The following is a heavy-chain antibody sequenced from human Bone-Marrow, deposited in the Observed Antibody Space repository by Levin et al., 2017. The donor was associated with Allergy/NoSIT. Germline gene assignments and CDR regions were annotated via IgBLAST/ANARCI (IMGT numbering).Heavy chain of an antibody. V-gene: IGHV1-18*04. D-gene: IGHD1/OR15-1a*01. Sequence: ASVKVSCKASGYSFSTYGITWLRQAPGQRLEWMGWISGYNGHTNYAQSLQGRVTMTTDTSTATAYMELRSLRSDDTAVYYCAKDRGTGTTGWFDLWGQGTLVTVSA. CDR3: AKDRGTGTTGWFDL. CDR2: ISGYNGHT. J-gene: IGHJ5*02. CDR1: GYSFSTYG.